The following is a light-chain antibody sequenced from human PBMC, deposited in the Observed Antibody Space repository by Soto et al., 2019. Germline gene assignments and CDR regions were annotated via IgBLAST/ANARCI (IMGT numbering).Light chain of an antibody. CDR1: QSISNW. CDR2: KAS. CDR3: QHYDRFPYT. J-gene: IGKJ2*01. V-gene: IGKV1-5*03. Sequence: DIQMTQSPSTLSASVVDTVTITCRASQSISNWLAWYQQKPGQAPKLLIHKASTLESGVPSRFSGSGSGTEFTLTISSLQPDDFATFYCQHYDRFPYTFGQGTKLEIK.